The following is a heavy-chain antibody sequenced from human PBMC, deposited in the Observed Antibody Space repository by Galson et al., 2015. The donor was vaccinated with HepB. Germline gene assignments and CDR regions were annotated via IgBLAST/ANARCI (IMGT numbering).Heavy chain of an antibody. CDR1: GFTFSGSS. CDR2: ISTRGSTI. CDR3: ARSMYGLIWSEGYFDY. D-gene: IGHD3-3*01. Sequence: SLRLSCATSGFTFSGSSMNWVRQVPGKGLEWVAYISTRGSTIYYADSVEGRFTISRDNAINSLYLQMNSLRADDTAVYFCARSMYGLIWSEGYFDYWGQGTLVTVSS. V-gene: IGHV3-48*04. J-gene: IGHJ4*02.